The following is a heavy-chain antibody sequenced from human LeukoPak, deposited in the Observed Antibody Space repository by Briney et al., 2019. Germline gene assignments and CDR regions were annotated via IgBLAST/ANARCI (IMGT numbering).Heavy chain of an antibody. Sequence: SETLSLTCTVSAGSISSGSYYWSWIRQPAGKGLEWIGRIYTSGSTNYNPSLKSRVTISVDTSKNQFSLKLSSVTAADTAVYYCATLRYGSGRYQFDYWGQGTLVTVSS. D-gene: IGHD3-10*01. J-gene: IGHJ4*02. CDR2: IYTSGST. CDR1: AGSISSGSYY. CDR3: ATLRYGSGRYQFDY. V-gene: IGHV4-61*02.